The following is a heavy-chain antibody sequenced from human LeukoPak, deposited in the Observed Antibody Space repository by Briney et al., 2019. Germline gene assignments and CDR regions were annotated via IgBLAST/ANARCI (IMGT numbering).Heavy chain of an antibody. D-gene: IGHD3-16*01. CDR2: INHSGST. CDR1: GGSFSGYY. V-gene: IGHV4-34*01. Sequence: SETLSLTCAVYGGSFSGYYWSWIRQPPGKGLEWIEEINHSGSTNYNPSLKSRVTISVDTSKNQFSLKLTSVTAADTAVYYCALGGIWGQGTMVTVSS. CDR3: ALGGI. J-gene: IGHJ3*02.